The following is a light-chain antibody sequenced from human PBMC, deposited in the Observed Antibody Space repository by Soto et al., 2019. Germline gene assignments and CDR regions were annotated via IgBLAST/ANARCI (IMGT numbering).Light chain of an antibody. J-gene: IGKJ1*01. CDR3: QQYGDSQWT. CDR1: QSLSRNY. V-gene: IGKV3-20*01. CDR2: GAS. Sequence: FVLTQSPGTLSLSPGERATLSCRASQSLSRNYLAWYQQKVGQAPRLLIHGASSRATGIPDRFSGSGSGTDFTLTISRLEPEDFAVYFCQQYGDSQWTFGQGTKVEIK.